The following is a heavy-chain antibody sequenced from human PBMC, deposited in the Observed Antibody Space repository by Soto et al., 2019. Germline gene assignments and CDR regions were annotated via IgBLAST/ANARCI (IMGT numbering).Heavy chain of an antibody. CDR2: IYGNDDK. D-gene: IGHD3-10*01. J-gene: IGHJ4*02. CDR3: THSGVTYYYGPGNDYALNH. V-gene: IGHV2-5*01. CDR1: GFSLSTSGVG. Sequence: QITLKESGPTLVKPTQTLTLTCTFSGFSLSTSGVGVGWIRQPPGKALECLALIYGNDDKRYSPSLKNRLTITKDTCKNPVVITMTNMDPVYTATYYCTHSGVTYYYGPGNDYALNHWGQGTLVTVSS.